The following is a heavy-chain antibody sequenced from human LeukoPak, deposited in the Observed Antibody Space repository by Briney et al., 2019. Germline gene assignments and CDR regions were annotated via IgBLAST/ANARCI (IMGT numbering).Heavy chain of an antibody. CDR2: IYYSGTT. CDR1: GDSISNSNLY. CDR3: ARMEHSGGRGN. V-gene: IGHV4-39*01. Sequence: SETLSLTCIVSGDSISNSNLYWGWIRQPPGKGLEWIGSIYYSGTTYYNASLKSRVSISVDTSKNQFSLRLTSVTAADTAVYYCARMEHSGGRGNWGQGTLVTVSS. D-gene: IGHD2-15*01. J-gene: IGHJ4*02.